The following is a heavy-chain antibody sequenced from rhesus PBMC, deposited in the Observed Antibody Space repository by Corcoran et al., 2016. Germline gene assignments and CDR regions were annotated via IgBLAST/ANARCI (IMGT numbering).Heavy chain of an antibody. CDR3: ATGTWNNGYYFDY. CDR2: CYPEKREA. Sequence: EVQLVQSGAEVKKPGASVKISCKASGYTFTDYDLHWVRQAPGKGLEWMERCYPEKREAIHAQKFQDRVTITADTYTDTSYMKLSSLRSEDTAVYYCATGTWNNGYYFDYWGQGVLVTVSS. J-gene: IGHJ4*01. V-gene: IGHV1-111*02. CDR1: GYTFTDYD. D-gene: IGHD1-20*01.